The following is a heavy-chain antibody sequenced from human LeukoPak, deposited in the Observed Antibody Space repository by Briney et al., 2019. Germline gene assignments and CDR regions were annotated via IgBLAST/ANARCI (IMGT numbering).Heavy chain of an antibody. CDR3: SRGHLALDY. V-gene: IGHV4-59*01. Sequence: GSLRLSCAASGFTFSSYAMSWIRQPPGKRLEWIGYIYYSGDTNYSPSLKSRVTISVDMSKNQFSLKLSSVTAADTAVYYCSRGHLALDYWGQGTLVTVSS. CDR1: GFTFSSYA. J-gene: IGHJ4*02. CDR2: IYYSGDT.